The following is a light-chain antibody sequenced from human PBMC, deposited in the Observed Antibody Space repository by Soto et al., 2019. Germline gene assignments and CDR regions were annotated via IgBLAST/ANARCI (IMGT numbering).Light chain of an antibody. J-gene: IGKJ4*01. Sequence: DIQMTQSPSSLSASVGDRVTITCQASQDISNYLNWYQQKPGKAHKLLIYDASNLETGVPSRFSGSGSGTDFTFTISSRQGEDSATYYSQQYDNHPLTFGGGTKVEIK. CDR2: DAS. CDR3: QQYDNHPLT. V-gene: IGKV1-33*01. CDR1: QDISNY.